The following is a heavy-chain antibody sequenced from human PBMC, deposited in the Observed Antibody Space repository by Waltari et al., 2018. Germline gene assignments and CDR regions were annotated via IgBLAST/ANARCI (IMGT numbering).Heavy chain of an antibody. D-gene: IGHD2-15*01. J-gene: IGHJ4*02. Sequence: EVQLVESGGGLVQPGGSLRLSCAASGFTFSSYAMSWVRQAPGKGLEWVSAISGSGGSTYYADSGKGRFTISRDNSKNTLYLQMNSLRAEDTAVYYCAKGDYCSGGSCYYYYFDYWGQGTLVTVSS. CDR1: GFTFSSYA. V-gene: IGHV3-23*04. CDR2: ISGSGGST. CDR3: AKGDYCSGGSCYYYYFDY.